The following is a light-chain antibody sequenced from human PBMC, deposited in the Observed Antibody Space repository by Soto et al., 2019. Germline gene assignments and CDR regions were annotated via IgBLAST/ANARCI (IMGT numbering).Light chain of an antibody. Sequence: DIQMTPSPSSLSASVGDRVTITCRASQGISNYLAWYQQKPGKVPKLMIYAASTLQSAVPSRFSGSGSGTDFTLTISSLPPEDVATYYCQKYNSAPRTFGEGTKVEIK. J-gene: IGKJ1*01. CDR2: AAS. CDR3: QKYNSAPRT. V-gene: IGKV1-27*01. CDR1: QGISNY.